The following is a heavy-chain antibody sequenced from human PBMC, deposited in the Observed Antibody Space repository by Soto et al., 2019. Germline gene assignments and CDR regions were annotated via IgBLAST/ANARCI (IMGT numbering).Heavy chain of an antibody. Sequence: ASVKVSCKAPGYTFTSYYMHWVRQAPGQGLEWMGIINPSGGSTSYAQKFQGRVTMTRDTSTSTVYMELSSLRSEDTAVYYCAREPSVRDIVADAFDIWGQGTMVTVS. CDR1: GYTFTSYY. V-gene: IGHV1-46*03. CDR3: AREPSVRDIVADAFDI. J-gene: IGHJ3*02. CDR2: INPSGGST. D-gene: IGHD5-12*01.